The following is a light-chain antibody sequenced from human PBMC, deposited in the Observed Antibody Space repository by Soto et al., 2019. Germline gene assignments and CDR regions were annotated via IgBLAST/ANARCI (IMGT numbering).Light chain of an antibody. CDR3: AAWDDSLNGRGV. CDR1: SSNIGGNT. CDR2: SNN. Sequence: QPVLTQPPSASGTPGQRVTISCSGSSSNIGGNTVNWYQQLPGTAPKLLIYSNNQRPSGVPDRFSGSKSGTSASLAISGLQSEDEADYYCAAWDDSLNGRGVFGGGTQLTVL. V-gene: IGLV1-44*01. J-gene: IGLJ3*02.